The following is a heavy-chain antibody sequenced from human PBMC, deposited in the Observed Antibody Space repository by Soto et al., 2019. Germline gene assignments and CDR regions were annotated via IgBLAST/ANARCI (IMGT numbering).Heavy chain of an antibody. CDR1: GFTVSNNY. V-gene: IGHV3-53*01. Sequence: EVQLVESGGGLIQPGGSLRLSCAVSGFTVSNNYMSWVRQAPGKGLEGVSVIYSGGYTAYGDSVKGRFTISRDNSKNTLYLQKEGRGAEDRALYSWAADRGGGGYWGQGTLVTVSS. D-gene: IGHD3-10*01. CDR2: IYSGGYT. CDR3: AADRGGGGY. J-gene: IGHJ4*02.